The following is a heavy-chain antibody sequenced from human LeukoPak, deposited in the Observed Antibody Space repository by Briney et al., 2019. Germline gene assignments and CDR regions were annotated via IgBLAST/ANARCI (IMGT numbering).Heavy chain of an antibody. V-gene: IGHV4-30-2*01. J-gene: IGHJ5*02. CDR3: ARVRQQLGRGGWFDP. D-gene: IGHD3-10*01. CDR1: GGSIGSGGYS. Sequence: PSETLSLTCAVSGGSIGSGGYSWSWIRQPPGKGLEWIGYIYHSGSTYYNPSLKSRVTISVDRSKNQFSLKLSSVTAADTAVYYCARVRQQLGRGGWFDPWGQGTLVTVSS. CDR2: IYHSGST.